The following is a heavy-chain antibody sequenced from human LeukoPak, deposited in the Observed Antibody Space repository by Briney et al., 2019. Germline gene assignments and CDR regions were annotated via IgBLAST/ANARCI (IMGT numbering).Heavy chain of an antibody. CDR2: IKSKTDGGTT. J-gene: IGHJ4*02. D-gene: IGHD2-15*01. CDR3: TTDVLGYCSGGSCYYFDY. V-gene: IGHV3-15*01. Sequence: GGSLRLSCAASGFTFSNAWMSWVRQAPGKGLEWVGRIKSKTDGGTTDYAAPVKGRFTISRDDSKNTLYLQMNSLKTEDTAVYYCTTDVLGYCSGGSCYYFDYWGQGTLVTVSS. CDR1: GFTFSNAW.